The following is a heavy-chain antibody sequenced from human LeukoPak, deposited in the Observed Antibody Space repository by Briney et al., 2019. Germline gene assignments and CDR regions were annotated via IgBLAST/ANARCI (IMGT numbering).Heavy chain of an antibody. CDR1: GFTFSSYA. CDR2: ISGSGGST. J-gene: IGHJ4*02. CDR3: AKPYYYDSRKYYFDY. D-gene: IGHD3-22*01. V-gene: IGHV3-23*01. Sequence: GGSLRLSCAASGFTFSSYAMSWVRQAPGKGLEWVSAISGSGGSTYYADSVKGRFTISRDNSKNTLYLQMNSLRAEDTAVYYCAKPYYYDSRKYYFDYWGQGTLATVSS.